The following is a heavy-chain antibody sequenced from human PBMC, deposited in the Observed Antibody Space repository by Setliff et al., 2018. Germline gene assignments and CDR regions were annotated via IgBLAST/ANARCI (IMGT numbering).Heavy chain of an antibody. J-gene: IGHJ4*02. V-gene: IGHV5-51*01. Sequence: GESLKISCRGSGYTFSDYWIGWVRQMPGKGLQWMGIIYPGDSDTRYSPSFQGQVTFSADKSISTAYLQWSSLKASGTATYYCARVVGADGIGIDYWGQGTVVTVSS. D-gene: IGHD2-15*01. CDR2: IYPGDSDT. CDR1: GYTFSDYW. CDR3: ARVVGADGIGIDY.